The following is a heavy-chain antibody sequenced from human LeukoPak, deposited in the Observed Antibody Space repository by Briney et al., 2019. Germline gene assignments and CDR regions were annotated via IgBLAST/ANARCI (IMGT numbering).Heavy chain of an antibody. CDR2: TYYRSKWYN. V-gene: IGHV6-1*01. Sequence: SQTLSLTCAISGDSVSSNSAAWNWIRQSPSRGLEWLGRTYYRSKWYNDYAVSVKSRITINPDTSKNQFSLKLSSVTAADTAVYYCARAGRRSHYYYYYGMDVWGQGTTVTVSS. J-gene: IGHJ6*02. CDR3: ARAGRRSHYYYYYGMDV. CDR1: GDSVSSNSAA.